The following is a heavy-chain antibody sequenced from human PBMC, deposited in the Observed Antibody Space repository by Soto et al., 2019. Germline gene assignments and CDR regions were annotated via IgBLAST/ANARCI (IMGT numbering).Heavy chain of an antibody. D-gene: IGHD3-3*01. CDR2: ISYDGSNK. CDR3: ARDTYYHFWSGYYYYFDY. CDR1: GFTFSSYA. Sequence: GGSLRLSCAASGFTFSSYAMHWVRQAPGKGLEWVAVISYDGSNKYYADSVKGRFTISRDNSKNTLYLQMNSLRAEDTAVYYCARDTYYHFWSGYYYYFDYWGQGTLVTVSS. J-gene: IGHJ4*02. V-gene: IGHV3-30-3*01.